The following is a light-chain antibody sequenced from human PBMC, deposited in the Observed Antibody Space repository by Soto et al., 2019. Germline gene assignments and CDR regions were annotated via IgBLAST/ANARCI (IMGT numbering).Light chain of an antibody. CDR2: GAS. J-gene: IGKJ4*02. CDR1: QSVSSSS. Sequence: EVVLTQSPCTLSLSPGERATLSCRASQSVSSSSLAWYQQKPGQSPRLLIYGASSRATGIPDRFSGRGSGTDFTLTISRLEPEDFAVYYCQQYAGSFGGGTKVDIK. V-gene: IGKV3-20*01. CDR3: QQYAGS.